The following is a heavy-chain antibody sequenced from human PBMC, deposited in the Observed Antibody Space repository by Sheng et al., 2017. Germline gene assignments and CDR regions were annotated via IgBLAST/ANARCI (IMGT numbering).Heavy chain of an antibody. CDR2: ISGSADNT. Sequence: EVQLVESGGGLVQPGGSLRLSCAASKFTFSSYAMNWVRQAPGEGLEWVSYISGSADNTYYADSVKGRFTISRDNSKDTLYLQMNSLRAEDTAVYYCVKDLYHGGIHSYFDYWGQGTLVTVSS. CDR3: VKDLYHGGIHSYFDY. J-gene: IGHJ4*02. CDR1: KFTFSSYA. V-gene: IGHV3-23*04. D-gene: IGHD3-10*01.